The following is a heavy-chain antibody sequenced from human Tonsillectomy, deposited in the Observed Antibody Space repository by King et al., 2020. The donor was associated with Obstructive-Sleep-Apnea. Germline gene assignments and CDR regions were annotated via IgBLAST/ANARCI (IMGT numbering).Heavy chain of an antibody. D-gene: IGHD6-13*01. Sequence: QLVQSGGGVVQPGRSLRLSCTASGFTFSSYGMHWVRQAPGKGLQWVAVISLDESEKYYADSVKGRFTISRDNSKNTLYLQMNNLRAEDTAVYYCAKVGGVGAAAGXGVYHFDYWGQGTLVTVSS. CDR3: AKVGGVGAAAGXGVYHFDY. J-gene: IGHJ4*02. CDR2: ISLDESEK. CDR1: GFTFSSYG. V-gene: IGHV3-33*05.